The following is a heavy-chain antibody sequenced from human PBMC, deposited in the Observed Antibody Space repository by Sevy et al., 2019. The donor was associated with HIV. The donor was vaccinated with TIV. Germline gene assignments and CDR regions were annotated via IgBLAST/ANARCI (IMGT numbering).Heavy chain of an antibody. V-gene: IGHV3-48*02. CDR2: ISSTGNTI. J-gene: IGHJ4*02. D-gene: IGHD4-17*01. CDR1: GFTFSSYS. CDR3: ARDGVDYGDFDYFDY. Sequence: GGSLRLSCAASGFTFSSYSMNWVRQAPGKGLEWISYISSTGNTIYYTDSVKSRFTISRDNAKNSLYLQMNSLRDEDTAVYYCARDGVDYGDFDYFDYWGQGTLVTVSS.